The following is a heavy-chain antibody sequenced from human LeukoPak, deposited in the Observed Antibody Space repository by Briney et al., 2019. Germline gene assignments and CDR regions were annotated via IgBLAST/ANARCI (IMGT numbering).Heavy chain of an antibody. CDR2: IDSNSGTI. Sequence: GGSLRLSCAASEFTFISYSMNWVRQAPGKGLEWVSYIDSNSGTIYYADSVKGRFTISRDNAKNSLYLQMNSLRAVDTAVYYCARDPRRHRGAFDIWGQGTMVTVSS. CDR1: EFTFISYS. D-gene: IGHD1-1*01. V-gene: IGHV3-48*01. CDR3: ARDPRRHRGAFDI. J-gene: IGHJ3*02.